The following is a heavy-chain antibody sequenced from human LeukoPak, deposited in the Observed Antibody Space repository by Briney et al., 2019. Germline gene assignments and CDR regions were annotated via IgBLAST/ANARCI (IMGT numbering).Heavy chain of an antibody. J-gene: IGHJ6*03. D-gene: IGHD3-10*01. Sequence: PSETLSLTCAVYGGSFSGYYWSWIRQPPGKGLEWIGEINHSGSTNYNPSLKSRVTISVDTSKNQFSLKLSSVTAADTAVYYCARGPSGTMVRGVITPIGYYYYYMDVWGKGTTVTISS. V-gene: IGHV4-34*01. CDR1: GGSFSGYY. CDR2: INHSGST. CDR3: ARGPSGTMVRGVITPIGYYYYYMDV.